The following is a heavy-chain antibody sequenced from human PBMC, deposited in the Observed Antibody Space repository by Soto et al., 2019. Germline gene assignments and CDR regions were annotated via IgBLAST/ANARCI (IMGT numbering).Heavy chain of an antibody. CDR2: ISYDGSNK. D-gene: IGHD3-3*01. Sequence: QVQLVESGGGVVQPGRSLRLSCAASGFTFSSYGMHWVRQAPGKGLEWVAVISYDGSNKYYADSVKGRFTISRDNSKNTLYLQMNSLRAEDTAVYYCAKDHRKRLTIFGVVTWGQGTLVTVSS. CDR1: GFTFSSYG. CDR3: AKDHRKRLTIFGVVT. J-gene: IGHJ4*02. V-gene: IGHV3-30*18.